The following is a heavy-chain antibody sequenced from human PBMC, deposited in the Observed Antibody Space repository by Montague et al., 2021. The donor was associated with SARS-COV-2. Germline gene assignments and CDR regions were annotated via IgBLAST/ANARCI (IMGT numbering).Heavy chain of an antibody. CDR2: ISHGGGT. CDR1: GGSFSCY. J-gene: IGHJ6*02. CDR3: AGHCGGGRCYFGMDV. V-gene: IGHV4-34*01. Sequence: SETLSLTCDVYGGSFSCYWSWFRQPPGRGLLWVVQISHGGGTNYXQPPKSRVTISVDTSKNQVSLRLGSATAAAPSVYYCAGHCGGGRCYFGMDVWGQGTLVAVSS. D-gene: IGHD2-15*01.